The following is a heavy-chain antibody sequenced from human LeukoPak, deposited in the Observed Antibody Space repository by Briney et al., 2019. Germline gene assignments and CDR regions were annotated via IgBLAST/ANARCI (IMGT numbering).Heavy chain of an antibody. CDR3: ARVETTVETLFDY. D-gene: IGHD4-23*01. V-gene: IGHV1-18*01. CDR1: GYTFTSYG. J-gene: IGHJ4*02. Sequence: ASVKVSFKASGYTFTSYGISWVRQAPGQGLEWMGWINTYNGNTNYAQKLQGRVTMTTDTSTSTAYMELRSLRSDDTAVYYCARVETTVETLFDYWGQGTLVTVSS. CDR2: INTYNGNT.